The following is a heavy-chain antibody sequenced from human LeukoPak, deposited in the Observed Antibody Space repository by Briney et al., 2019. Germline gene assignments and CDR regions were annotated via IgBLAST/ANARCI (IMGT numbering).Heavy chain of an antibody. CDR2: ISSSSSYI. D-gene: IGHD1-26*01. CDR3: ARAFIVGATMWLDY. V-gene: IGHV3-11*06. CDR1: GFRFDDYY. J-gene: IGHJ4*02. Sequence: PGGSLRLSCTASGFRFDDYYMTWIRQAPGKGLEWVSSISSSSSYIYYADSVKGRFTISRDNAKNSLYLQMNSLRAEDTAVYYCARAFIVGATMWLDYWGQGTLVTVSS.